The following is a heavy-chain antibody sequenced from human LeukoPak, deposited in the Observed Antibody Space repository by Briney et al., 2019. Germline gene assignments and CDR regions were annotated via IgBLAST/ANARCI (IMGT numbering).Heavy chain of an antibody. J-gene: IGHJ4*02. CDR1: GFTFSSYG. CDR2: SSGSGGST. V-gene: IGHV3-23*01. D-gene: IGHD3-9*01. Sequence: TGGSLRLSCAASGFTFSSYGMSWVRQAPGKGLQWGSASSGSGGSTYYADSVKGRFTISRDNSKNTLYLQMNSLRVDDTAVYYCATDYDSARGGVNILTGYSVFDYWGQGTLVTVSS. CDR3: ATDYDSARGGVNILTGYSVFDY.